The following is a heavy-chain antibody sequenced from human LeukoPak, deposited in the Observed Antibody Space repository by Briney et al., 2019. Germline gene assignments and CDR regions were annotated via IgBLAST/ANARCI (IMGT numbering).Heavy chain of an antibody. CDR2: IYYTGHT. Sequence: SETLSLTCTVSGGSMTSYYWNWIRQPPGKGLEWLGYIYYTGHTNYHPSLRSRVTISLDTSKNQLSLNLSSVTAADTAVYYCARVPGSGYSYYFDYWGQGTLVTVSS. CDR1: GGSMTSYY. CDR3: ARVPGSGYSYYFDY. J-gene: IGHJ4*02. V-gene: IGHV4-59*01. D-gene: IGHD3-3*01.